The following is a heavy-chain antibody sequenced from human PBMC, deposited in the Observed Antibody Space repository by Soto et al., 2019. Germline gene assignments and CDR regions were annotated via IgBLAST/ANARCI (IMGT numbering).Heavy chain of an antibody. CDR3: GRLARGAAGGTF. CDR2: VKQDGSEK. V-gene: IGHV3-7*03. CDR1: GLTFSSYY. J-gene: IGHJ4*02. D-gene: IGHD6-13*01. Sequence: GWSLRLSCVASGLTFSSYYMMWARQVPGRGLGWLAKVKQDGSEKSYVDSVRGRFTISRDKAKESVYLQMDSLRADDTAVYFCGRLARGAAGGTFWGQGTLVTVSS.